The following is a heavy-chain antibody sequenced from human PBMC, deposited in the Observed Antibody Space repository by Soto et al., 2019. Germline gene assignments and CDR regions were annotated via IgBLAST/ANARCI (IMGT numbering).Heavy chain of an antibody. J-gene: IGHJ4*02. Sequence: QVQLQESGPGLVKPSGTLSLTCAVSGASFTSNDWWTWVRQPPGRGLEWIGEIYRTGSTNHNPSLKSRVTISLDKTENQFSLKVTSLTAAETAVYYCASRDPGTSVDYWGQGTLVTVSS. V-gene: IGHV4-4*02. CDR1: GASFTSNDW. CDR2: IYRTGST. D-gene: IGHD1-7*01. CDR3: ASRDPGTSVDY.